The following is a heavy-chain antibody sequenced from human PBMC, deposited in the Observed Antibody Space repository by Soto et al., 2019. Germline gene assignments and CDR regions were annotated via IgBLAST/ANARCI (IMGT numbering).Heavy chain of an antibody. V-gene: IGHV4-31*03. CDR2: IFHSGST. D-gene: IGHD2-15*01. CDR3: VRGGIAGHWFDP. Sequence: PSETLSLTCTVSGGSISSSSYYWGWIRQPPGKGLEWLGYIFHSGSTLYNPSLRGRLTLSADTSRNQLSLYLTSVTAADTAVYYCVRGGIAGHWFDPWGQGILVT. CDR1: GGSISSSSYY. J-gene: IGHJ5*02.